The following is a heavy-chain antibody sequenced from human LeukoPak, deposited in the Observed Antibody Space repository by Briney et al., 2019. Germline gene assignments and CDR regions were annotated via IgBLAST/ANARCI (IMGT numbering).Heavy chain of an antibody. CDR1: GFTFDDYA. J-gene: IGHJ6*03. V-gene: IGHV3-9*01. CDR2: ISWNSGSI. CDR3: AKGDDYYYYYYMDV. Sequence: GGSLRLSCAASGFTFDDYAMHWVRQAPGKGLEWVSGISWNSGSIGYADSVKGRFTISRDNAKNSLYLQMNSLRAKDTALYYCAKGDDYYYYYYMDVWGKGTTVTVSS.